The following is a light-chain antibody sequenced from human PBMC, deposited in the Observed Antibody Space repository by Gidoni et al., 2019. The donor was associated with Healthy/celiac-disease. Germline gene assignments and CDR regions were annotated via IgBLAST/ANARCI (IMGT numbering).Light chain of an antibody. CDR2: GAS. J-gene: IGKJ1*01. CDR1: QRVSSN. V-gene: IGKV3-15*01. Sequence: EIVMTQSPATVSVSPGERATLSCRASQRVSSNLAWYQQKPGQAPRLLIYGASTRATGIPARFRGSGSGTEFTLTICSLQSEDFAVYYCQQYKNWPPLTFGQGTKVEIK. CDR3: QQYKNWPPLT.